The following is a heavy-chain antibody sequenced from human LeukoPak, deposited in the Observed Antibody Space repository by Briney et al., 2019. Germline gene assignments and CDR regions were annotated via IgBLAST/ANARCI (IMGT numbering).Heavy chain of an antibody. CDR1: GFTFSSYG. Sequence: PGGSLRLSCAASGFTFSSYGMNWVRQAPGKGLEWVSAISGSGGSTYYADSVEGRFTISRDNSKNTLYLQMNSLRDEDTAVYYCARDGYYGSGSQSGYYGMDVWGQGTTVTVSS. V-gene: IGHV3-23*01. D-gene: IGHD3-10*01. J-gene: IGHJ6*02. CDR2: ISGSGGST. CDR3: ARDGYYGSGSQSGYYGMDV.